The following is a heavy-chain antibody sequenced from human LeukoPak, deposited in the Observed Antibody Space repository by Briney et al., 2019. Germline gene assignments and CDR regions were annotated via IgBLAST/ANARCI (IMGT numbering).Heavy chain of an antibody. CDR3: ARGPGHYYYDSSGYYPQDY. D-gene: IGHD3-22*01. Sequence: GGSLRLSCVASGFTFSSYWMTWVRQAPGKGLEWVANIKTDGSQIYYVDSVEGRFTISRDNAKNSLYLQMNSLRAEDTAVYYCARGPGHYYYDSSGYYPQDYWGQGTLVTVSS. CDR2: IKTDGSQI. CDR1: GFTFSSYW. V-gene: IGHV3-7*01. J-gene: IGHJ4*02.